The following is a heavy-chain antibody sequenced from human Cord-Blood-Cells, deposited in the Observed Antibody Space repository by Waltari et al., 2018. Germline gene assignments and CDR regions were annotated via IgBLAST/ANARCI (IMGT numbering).Heavy chain of an antibody. V-gene: IGHV1-8*03. CDR1: GYTFTSYD. D-gene: IGHD6-13*01. J-gene: IGHJ4*02. CDR3: ARLLDPGGDSSSWYLFAY. Sequence: QVQLVQSGAEVKKPGASVKVSCKASGYTFTSYDINWVRQATGQGLEWMGWKNPKSGNTGYAQKFQGRVTITRNTSISTAYMELSSLRSEDTAVYYCARLLDPGGDSSSWYLFAYWGQGTLVTVSS. CDR2: KNPKSGNT.